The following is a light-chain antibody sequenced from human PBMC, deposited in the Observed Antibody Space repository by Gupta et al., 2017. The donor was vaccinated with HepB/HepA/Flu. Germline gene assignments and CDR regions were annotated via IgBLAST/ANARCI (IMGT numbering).Light chain of an antibody. J-gene: IGKJ4*01. V-gene: IGKV3-15*01. CDR1: QSVSSN. CDR3: QQYNIWPLT. Sequence: SRALSRGERVTLACRASQSVSSNLAWYQQKPGQAPRLLMYGASTRATGIPARFSGSGSGTEFTLTISSLQSEDFAVYYCQQYNIWPLTFGGGTKVEIK. CDR2: GAS.